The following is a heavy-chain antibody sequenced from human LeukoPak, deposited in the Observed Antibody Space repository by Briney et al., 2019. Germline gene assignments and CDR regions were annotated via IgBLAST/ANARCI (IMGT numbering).Heavy chain of an antibody. Sequence: GGSVRLSCAASGFSFSDYYMNWIRQAPGKGLEWISYISSSGTTIYYADSVKGRFTISRDNAKNSLYLQMNSLRAEDTAVYYCAELGITMIGGVWGKGTTVTISS. J-gene: IGHJ6*04. D-gene: IGHD3-10*02. CDR1: GFSFSDYY. CDR3: AELGITMIGGV. V-gene: IGHV3-11*04. CDR2: ISSSGTTI.